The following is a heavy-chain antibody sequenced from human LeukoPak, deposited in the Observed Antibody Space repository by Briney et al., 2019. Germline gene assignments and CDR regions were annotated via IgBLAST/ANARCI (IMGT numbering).Heavy chain of an antibody. J-gene: IGHJ4*02. V-gene: IGHV3-43*01. Sequence: GGSLRLSCAASGFTFHDYTMHWVRQAPGKGLEWVSFIYWSNHNTYYADSVKGRFTISRDNSKNSLYLQMNSLRPEDTALYYCTKKSRDGQVTFDDWGQGTLVTVSS. CDR1: GFTFHDYT. CDR2: IYWSNHNT. CDR3: TKKSRDGQVTFDD. D-gene: IGHD5-24*01.